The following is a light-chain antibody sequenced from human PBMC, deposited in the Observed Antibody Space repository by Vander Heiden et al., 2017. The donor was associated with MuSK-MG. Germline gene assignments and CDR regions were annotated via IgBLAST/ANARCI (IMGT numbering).Light chain of an antibody. Sequence: SYELTQPPSVSVSPGQTASITCSGDKLGDKYACWYQQKPGQSPVRGIYQDSKRPSGIPERFSGSNSGNKATLTISGTQAMDEADDYCQAWDSRTAVFGTGTKVTVL. J-gene: IGLJ1*01. CDR1: KLGDKY. CDR3: QAWDSRTAV. V-gene: IGLV3-1*01. CDR2: QDS.